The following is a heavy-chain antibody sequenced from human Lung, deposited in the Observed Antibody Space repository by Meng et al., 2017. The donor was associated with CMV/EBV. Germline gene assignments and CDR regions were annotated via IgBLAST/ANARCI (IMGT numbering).Heavy chain of an antibody. D-gene: IGHD3-10*01. CDR3: ARDRASDEWFDP. Sequence: QVQLQESGPGLVTPSQTLSLTCTVPGDSISNGDYYWSWIRQPPGKGLEWIGYIYFSGDTYYNTSLKSRITMSVDTSKNQFSLKVRSVTAADTAVYYCARDRASDEWFDPWGQGTLVTVSS. J-gene: IGHJ5*02. V-gene: IGHV4-30-4*01. CDR1: GDSISNGDYY. CDR2: IYFSGDT.